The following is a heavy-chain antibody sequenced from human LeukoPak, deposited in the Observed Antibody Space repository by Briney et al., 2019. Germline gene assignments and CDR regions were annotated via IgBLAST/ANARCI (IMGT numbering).Heavy chain of an antibody. D-gene: IGHD3-10*01. J-gene: IGHJ6*02. V-gene: IGHV3-9*01. CDR1: GFTFDDYA. CDR2: ISWNSGSI. CDR3: AKDRARGSGSYYNPIPYYYGMDV. Sequence: GRSLRLSCAASGFTFDDYAMHWVRQAPGKGLEGVSGISWNSGSIGYADSVKGRFTISRDNAKNSLYLQMNSLRAEDTALYYCAKDRARGSGSYYNPIPYYYGMDVGGQGTTVTVSS.